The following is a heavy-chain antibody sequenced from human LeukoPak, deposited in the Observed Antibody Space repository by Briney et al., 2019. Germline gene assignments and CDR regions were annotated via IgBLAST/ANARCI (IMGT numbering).Heavy chain of an antibody. CDR2: IKQDGSEK. D-gene: IGHD4-11*01. CDR1: GYTFSNYW. CDR3: GRAKDYSSI. J-gene: IGHJ4*02. Sequence: PGGSLRLSCAGSGYTFSNYWMSWVRQAPGKGLEWVANIKQDGSEKYYVDSVKGRFTISRDNANNLLYLQMNSLRDEDTAVYYCGRAKDYSSIWGQGTLVTVSS. V-gene: IGHV3-7*04.